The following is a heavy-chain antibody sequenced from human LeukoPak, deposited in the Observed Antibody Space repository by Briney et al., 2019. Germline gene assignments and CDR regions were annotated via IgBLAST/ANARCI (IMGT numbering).Heavy chain of an antibody. CDR3: ARVRGSFDFDY. V-gene: IGHV3-74*01. Sequence: GGSLRLSCAASGFTFSSYWMHWVRQAPGKGLVWVSRINSDGSSISYADSVKGRFTISRDNSRNTLYFQMNSLRAEDTAVYYCARVRGSFDFDYWGQGTLVTVSS. D-gene: IGHD3-16*01. CDR1: GFTFSSYW. J-gene: IGHJ4*02. CDR2: INSDGSSI.